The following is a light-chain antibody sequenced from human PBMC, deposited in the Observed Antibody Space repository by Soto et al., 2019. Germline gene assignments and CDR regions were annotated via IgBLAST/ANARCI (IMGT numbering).Light chain of an antibody. J-gene: IGLJ1*01. CDR3: SSYTSRNTYV. Sequence: QSVLTQPASVSGSPGQSITISCTGTSSDVGGYNYVSWYQQHPGKVPKLMIHEVSNRPSGVSNRFSGSKSGNTASLTISGLQAEDEADYYCSSYTSRNTYVFGTGTKVTVL. V-gene: IGLV2-14*01. CDR1: SSDVGGYNY. CDR2: EVS.